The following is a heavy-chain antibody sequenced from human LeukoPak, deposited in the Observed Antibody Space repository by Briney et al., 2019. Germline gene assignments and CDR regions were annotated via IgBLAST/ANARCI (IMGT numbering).Heavy chain of an antibody. J-gene: IGHJ4*02. D-gene: IGHD1-7*01. CDR1: GFPFSSYW. CDR3: ARSRFTFEL. CDR2: MNEDGSEK. V-gene: IGHV3-7*03. Sequence: PGGSLRLSCVASGFPFSSYWMTWVRQAPGKGLEWVANMNEDGSEKNYVDSVKGRFTISRDYAKNSLFLQMNSLRAEDAAVYYCARSRFTFELWGQGTLVTVSS.